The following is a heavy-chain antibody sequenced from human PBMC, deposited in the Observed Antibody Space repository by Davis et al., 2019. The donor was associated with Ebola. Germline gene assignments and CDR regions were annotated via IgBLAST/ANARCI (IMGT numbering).Heavy chain of an antibody. CDR3: ARAHIIGKEGWFEP. CDR2: IRYDGSNE. V-gene: IGHV3-30*02. Sequence: PAGSLTLSCAASGFTFSTYGMHWVRQAPGKGLEWVAFIRYDGSNEHYADSVKGRFTISRDNSKNTLYLQTNSLRAEDTAMYYCARAHIIGKEGWFEPWGQGTLVTVSS. J-gene: IGHJ5*02. CDR1: GFTFSTYG. D-gene: IGHD1-20*01.